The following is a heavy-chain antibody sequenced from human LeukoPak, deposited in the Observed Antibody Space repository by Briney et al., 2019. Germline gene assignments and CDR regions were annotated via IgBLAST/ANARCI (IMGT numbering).Heavy chain of an antibody. V-gene: IGHV1-69*10. CDR3: ATPSAAALSLYYYYGMDV. D-gene: IGHD6-13*01. CDR1: GGTFSSYA. CDR2: IIPILGIA. J-gene: IGHJ6*02. Sequence: SVKVSCKASGGTFSSYAISWVRQAPGQGLEWMGGIIPILGIANYAQKFQGRVTITADKSTSTAYMELSSLRSEDTAVYYCATPSAAALSLYYYYGMDVWGQGTTVTVSS.